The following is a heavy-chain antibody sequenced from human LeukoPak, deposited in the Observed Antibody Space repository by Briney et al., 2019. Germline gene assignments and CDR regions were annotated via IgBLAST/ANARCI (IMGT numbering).Heavy chain of an antibody. Sequence: SETLSLTCAVYGGSFSGYYWSWIRQPPGKGLEWIGEINHSGSTNYNPSLKSRVTISVDTSKNQFSLKLSSVTAADTAVYYCARGRHSLLRVGPGNWFDPWAREPWSPSPQ. CDR1: GGSFSGYY. CDR2: INHSGST. CDR3: ARGRHSLLRVGPGNWFDP. V-gene: IGHV4-34*01. J-gene: IGHJ5*02. D-gene: IGHD3-16*01.